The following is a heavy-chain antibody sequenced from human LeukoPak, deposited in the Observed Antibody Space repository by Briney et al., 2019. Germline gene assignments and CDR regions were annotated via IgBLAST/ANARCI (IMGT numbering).Heavy chain of an antibody. Sequence: GGSLRLSCAASGFTVSSNYMSWVRQAPGKGLEWVSVIYSGGSTYYADSVKGRFTISRDNSKNTLYLQMNSQRAEDTALYYCVRGQATAWGLDYWGQGTLVTVSS. D-gene: IGHD6-13*01. J-gene: IGHJ4*02. CDR1: GFTVSSNY. V-gene: IGHV3-66*01. CDR2: IYSGGST. CDR3: VRGQATAWGLDY.